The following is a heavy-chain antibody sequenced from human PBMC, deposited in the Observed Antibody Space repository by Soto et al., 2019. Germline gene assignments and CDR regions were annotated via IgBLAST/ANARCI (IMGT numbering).Heavy chain of an antibody. D-gene: IGHD6-13*01. V-gene: IGHV4-4*07. Sequence: SETLSRTCTVSGGSISSYYWSWIRQPAGKGLEWIGRIYSSGSTKYNPSLQSRVIMSVDTSKNEVSLKLSSVTAAATAVYYCARDYGGSSRYWRGAFDIWAQGTMVTVSS. CDR2: IYSSGST. J-gene: IGHJ3*02. CDR1: GGSISSYY. CDR3: ARDYGGSSRYWRGAFDI.